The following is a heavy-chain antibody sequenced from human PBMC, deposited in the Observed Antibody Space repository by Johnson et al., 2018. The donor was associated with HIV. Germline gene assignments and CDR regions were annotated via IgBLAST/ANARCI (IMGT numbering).Heavy chain of an antibody. J-gene: IGHJ3*02. CDR3: ARGSYYDSSGDAFDI. CDR1: GFTFSSYA. V-gene: IGHV3-30*14. Sequence: QVQLVESGGGVVQPGRSLRLSCAASGFTFSSYAMHWVRQAHGKGLEWVAVISYDGSNKYYADSVKGRFTISRDNSKHTLYLQMNSLIAEDTAVYSCARGSYYDSSGDAFDIWGQGTMVTVSS. D-gene: IGHD3-22*01. CDR2: ISYDGSNK.